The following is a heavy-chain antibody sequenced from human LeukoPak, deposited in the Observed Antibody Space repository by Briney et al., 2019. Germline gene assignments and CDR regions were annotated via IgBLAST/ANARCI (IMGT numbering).Heavy chain of an antibody. CDR2: IIPILGIA. V-gene: IGHV1-69*04. CDR3: AKDMETHGSSWYPTYYYYYGMDV. D-gene: IGHD6-13*01. CDR1: GGTFSSYA. Sequence: SVKVSCKASGGTFSSYAISWVRQAPGQGLEWMGRIIPILGIANYAQKFQGRVTITADKSTSTAYMELSSLRSEDTAVYYCAKDMETHGSSWYPTYYYYYGMDVWGQGTTVTVSS. J-gene: IGHJ6*02.